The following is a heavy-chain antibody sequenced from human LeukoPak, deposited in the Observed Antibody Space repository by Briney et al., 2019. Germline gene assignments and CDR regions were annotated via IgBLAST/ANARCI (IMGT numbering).Heavy chain of an antibody. Sequence: GASVKVSCKASGYTFTSYGISWVRQAPGQGLEWMGWISAYNGNTNYAQKLQGRVTMTTDTSTSTAYMELRSLRSDDTAVYYCARGSLSYDFWSGYLNYWFDPWGQGTLVTVSS. CDR3: ARGSLSYDFWSGYLNYWFDP. D-gene: IGHD3-3*01. CDR1: GYTFTSYG. CDR2: ISAYNGNT. J-gene: IGHJ5*02. V-gene: IGHV1-18*01.